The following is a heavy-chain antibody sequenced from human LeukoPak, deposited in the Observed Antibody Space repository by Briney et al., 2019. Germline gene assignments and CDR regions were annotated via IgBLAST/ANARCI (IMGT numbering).Heavy chain of an antibody. CDR3: AKDMGSGDYGDYVLFDY. CDR1: GFTFDDYA. D-gene: IGHD4-17*01. Sequence: GGSLRLSCAASGFTFDDYAMHWVRQAPGKGLEWGSGISWNSGSIGYADSVKGRFTISRDNAKNSLYLQMNSLRAEDTALYYCAKDMGSGDYGDYVLFDYWGQGTLVTVSS. J-gene: IGHJ4*02. V-gene: IGHV3-9*01. CDR2: ISWNSGSI.